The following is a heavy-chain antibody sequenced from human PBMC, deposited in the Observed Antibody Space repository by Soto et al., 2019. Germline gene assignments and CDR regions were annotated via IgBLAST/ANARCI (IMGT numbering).Heavy chain of an antibody. V-gene: IGHV3-30*18. CDR1: GFTFSSYG. D-gene: IGHD1-26*01. CDR2: ISYDGSNK. Sequence: PGGSLRLSCAASGFTFSSYGMHWVRQPPGKGLEWVAVISYDGSNKYYADSVKGRFTISRDNSKNTLYLQMNSLRAEDTAVYYCAKDRIVGSRPDYWGQGTLVTVSS. CDR3: AKDRIVGSRPDY. J-gene: IGHJ4*02.